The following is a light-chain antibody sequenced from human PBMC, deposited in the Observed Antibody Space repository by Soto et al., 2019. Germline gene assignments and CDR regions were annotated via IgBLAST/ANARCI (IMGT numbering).Light chain of an antibody. CDR1: EDVAKF. Sequence: EIQMTPSHSTLSASVLHTVTVTFRSSEDVAKFLALHQQKPGRAPEILISDASDLKSGVPSRFRGSGSGTDFTLTISGLQPDDSATYYCQKYNNWPLTFGQGTRLAIK. CDR3: QKYNNWPLT. CDR2: DAS. J-gene: IGKJ5*01. V-gene: IGKV1-5*01.